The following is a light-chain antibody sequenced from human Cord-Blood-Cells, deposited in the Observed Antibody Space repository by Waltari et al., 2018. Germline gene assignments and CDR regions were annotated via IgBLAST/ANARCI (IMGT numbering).Light chain of an antibody. V-gene: IGLV2-14*01. CDR3: SSYTSSSVV. J-gene: IGLJ2*01. Sequence: QSALTQPASVSGSPGQSITISCTGTSSDVGGYNYVSWYQQQPGKAPKLMIYDVSHRPSGVSNRFSGTKSGNTASLTISGLQAEDEADYYCSSYTSSSVVFGGGTKLTVL. CDR2: DVS. CDR1: SSDVGGYNY.